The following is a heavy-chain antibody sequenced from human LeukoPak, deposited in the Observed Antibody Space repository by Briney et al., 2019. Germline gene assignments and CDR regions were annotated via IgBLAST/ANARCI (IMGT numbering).Heavy chain of an antibody. Sequence: GGSLRLSCTASGFTFGDYGMNWVRQAPGKGLEWVALIRSRIYRATTEYAASVKGRFTISRDDSKSIAYLQMNGLQVEDTAVYYCTRDHGENILGNYYYYMDVWGKGTTVTISS. V-gene: IGHV3-49*04. D-gene: IGHD3-3*02. CDR2: IRSRIYRATT. CDR3: TRDHGENILGNYYYYMDV. CDR1: GFTFGDYG. J-gene: IGHJ6*03.